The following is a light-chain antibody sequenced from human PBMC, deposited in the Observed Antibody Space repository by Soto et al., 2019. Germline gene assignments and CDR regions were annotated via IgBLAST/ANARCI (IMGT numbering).Light chain of an antibody. CDR1: QGISNY. CDR3: QQYNSYSWK. Sequence: DIQMTQSPSSLSASVGYRVTITCRASQGISNYLAWYQQKPGKVPKLLIYAASTLQSGVPSRFSGSGSGTEFTLTISSLQPDDFATYYCQQYNSYSWKCGQGNTGAIK. CDR2: AAS. V-gene: IGKV1-27*01. J-gene: IGKJ1*01.